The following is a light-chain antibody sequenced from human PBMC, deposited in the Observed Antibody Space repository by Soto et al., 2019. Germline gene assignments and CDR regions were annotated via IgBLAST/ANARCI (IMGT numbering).Light chain of an antibody. CDR3: QKYGSAPVT. Sequence: DVQMTQSPSSLSAFVGDRVTITCRASQGIATYLSWYQQKQWKVPKLLISATSTLQTGVISRFSGSGSGTDFTLTINSLQPEDVAIYYCQKYGSAPVTFGGGTKVEIK. J-gene: IGKJ4*01. CDR1: QGIATY. CDR2: ATS. V-gene: IGKV1-27*01.